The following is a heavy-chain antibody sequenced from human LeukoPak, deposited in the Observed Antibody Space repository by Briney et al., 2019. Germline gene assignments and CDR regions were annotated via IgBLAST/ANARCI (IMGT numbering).Heavy chain of an antibody. V-gene: IGHV1-2*02. CDR3: ARAGHNSNSGGYDF. CDR1: GYTFIDHY. CDR2: IDPDTGDT. Sequence: ASVKVSCKPSGYTFIDHYLHWVRRAPGQGLESLGWIDPDTGDTHYPQKFQGRVTMTRDTSSSTAYMELNRLRSDDTAVYYCARAGHNSNSGGYDFWGLGTLVTVSS. J-gene: IGHJ4*02. D-gene: IGHD3-22*01.